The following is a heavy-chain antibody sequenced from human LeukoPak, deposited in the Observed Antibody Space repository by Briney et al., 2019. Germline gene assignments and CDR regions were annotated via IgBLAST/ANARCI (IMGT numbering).Heavy chain of an antibody. CDR1: GYSISSGFY. CDR2: IFYSGST. CDR3: ARRIAATGTVAFDI. J-gene: IGHJ3*02. D-gene: IGHD6-13*01. V-gene: IGHV4-38-2*02. Sequence: PSETLSLTCTVSGYSISSGFYWGWIRQPPGKGLEWIGFIFYSGSTTYNPSLKSRVTISVDTSKSQFSLKLSSVTAADTAMYYCARRIAATGTVAFDIWGQGTMVTVSS.